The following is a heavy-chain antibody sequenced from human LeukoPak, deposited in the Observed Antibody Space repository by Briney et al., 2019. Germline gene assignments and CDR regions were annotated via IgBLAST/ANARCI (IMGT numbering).Heavy chain of an antibody. J-gene: IGHJ4*02. CDR2: INPNSGGT. Sequence: ASVKVSCKASGYTFTGYYMHWVRQAPGQGLEWMGWINPNSGGTNYAQKFQGRVTMTRDTSISTAYMELSRLRSDDTAVYYCATSMVRGVPQNNWGQGTLVTVSS. CDR3: ATSMVRGVPQNN. D-gene: IGHD3-10*01. V-gene: IGHV1-2*02. CDR1: GYTFTGYY.